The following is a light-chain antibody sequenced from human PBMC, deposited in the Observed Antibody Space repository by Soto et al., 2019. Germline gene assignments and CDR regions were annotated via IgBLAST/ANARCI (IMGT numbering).Light chain of an antibody. CDR1: ETISNY. V-gene: IGKV1-39*01. J-gene: IGKJ5*01. CDR2: AAS. Sequence: EIQMTQSPSSLSASVGDRVTITCLASETISNYLNWYQKKPGKAPQLLIYAASTLQRGVPSRFSGSGSGTDFTLTIGSLQPEDSATYYCQQSYSPPPITVGPGTRLEIK. CDR3: QQSYSPPPIT.